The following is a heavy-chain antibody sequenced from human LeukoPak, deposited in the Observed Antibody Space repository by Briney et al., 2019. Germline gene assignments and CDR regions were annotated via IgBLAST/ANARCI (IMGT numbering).Heavy chain of an antibody. CDR1: GGSFSGYY. CDR2: INHSGST. J-gene: IGHJ5*02. CDR3: ARGRGAARFSGIAAAGSWFDP. D-gene: IGHD6-13*01. V-gene: IGHV4-34*01. Sequence: SETLSLTCAVYGGSFSGYYWSWIRQPPGKGLEWIGEINHSGSTNYNPSLKSRVTISVDTSKNQFSLKLSSVTAADTAVYYCARGRGAARFSGIAAAGSWFDPWGQGTLVTVSS.